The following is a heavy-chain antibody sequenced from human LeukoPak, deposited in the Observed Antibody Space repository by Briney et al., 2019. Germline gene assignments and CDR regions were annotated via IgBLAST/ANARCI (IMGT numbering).Heavy chain of an antibody. CDR2: ISYDGSNK. Sequence: GGSLRLSCAASGFTFSSYGMHWVRQAPGKGLEWVAVISYDGSNKYYADSVKGRFTISRDNAKNSLFLQMNSLRAEDTAVYYCARGNTIIGMVHFDHWGQGTLVTVSS. D-gene: IGHD3-9*01. CDR3: ARGNTIIGMVHFDH. J-gene: IGHJ4*02. V-gene: IGHV3-30*03. CDR1: GFTFSSYG.